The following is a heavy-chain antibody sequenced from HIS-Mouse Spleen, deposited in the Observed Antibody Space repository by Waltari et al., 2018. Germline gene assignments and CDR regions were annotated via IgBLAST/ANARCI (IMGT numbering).Heavy chain of an antibody. CDR2: IYYSGST. D-gene: IGHD6-13*01. J-gene: IGHJ2*01. Sequence: QLQLQESGPGLVKPSETLSLTCTVSGGSISSSSYYWGGIRQPPGKGLEWIGSIYYSGSTYSNPALKRRVTISVDTSKNQFSLKLSSVTAADTAVYYCAREIPYSSSWYDWYFDLWGRGTLVTVSS. CDR1: GGSISSSSYY. CDR3: AREIPYSSSWYDWYFDL. V-gene: IGHV4-39*07.